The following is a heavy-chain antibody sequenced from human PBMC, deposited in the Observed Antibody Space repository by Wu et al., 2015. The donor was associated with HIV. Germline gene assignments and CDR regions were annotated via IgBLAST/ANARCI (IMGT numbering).Heavy chain of an antibody. D-gene: IGHD2-2*02. CDR1: GYTLTELS. CDR2: FDPEDGET. CDR3: ATQYCSSTSCYMETVLGFDP. V-gene: IGHV1-24*01. J-gene: IGHJ5*02. Sequence: QVQLVQSGAEVKKPGASVKVSCKVSGYTLTELSMHWVRQAPGKGLEWMGGFDPEDGETIYAQKFQGRVTMTEDTSTDTAYMELSSLRSEDTAVYYCATQYCSSTSCYMETVLGFDPVGPGNPGHRLL.